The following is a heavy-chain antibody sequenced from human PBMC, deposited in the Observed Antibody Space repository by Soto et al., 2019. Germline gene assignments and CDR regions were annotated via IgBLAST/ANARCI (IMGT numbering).Heavy chain of an antibody. CDR3: AKDQLWFGELFVKAGYSYGPFDY. J-gene: IGHJ4*02. CDR2: ISYDGSNK. D-gene: IGHD3-10*01. V-gene: IGHV3-30*18. CDR1: GFTFSSYG. Sequence: PGGSLRLSCAASGFTFSSYGMHWVRQAPGKGLEWVAVISYDGSNKYYADSVKGRFTISRDNSENTLYLQMNSLRAEDTAVYYCAKDQLWFGELFVKAGYSYGPFDYWGQGTPVTVSS.